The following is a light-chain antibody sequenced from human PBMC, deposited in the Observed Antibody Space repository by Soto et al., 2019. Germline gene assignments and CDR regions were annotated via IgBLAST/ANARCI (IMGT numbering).Light chain of an antibody. CDR3: QQYNSYPWT. J-gene: IGKJ1*01. CDR1: QSISSW. CDR2: DAS. V-gene: IGKV1-5*01. Sequence: DIQMTQSPSTLSASVGDRVTITCRASQSISSWLAWYQQKPGKAPKLLIYDASSLESGVTSRFSGSGSGTEYTLTNSSLQPDDFANYYCQQYNSYPWTFGQGTKVEIK.